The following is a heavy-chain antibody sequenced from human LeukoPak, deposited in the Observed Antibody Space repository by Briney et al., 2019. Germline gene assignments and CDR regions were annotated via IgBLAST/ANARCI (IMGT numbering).Heavy chain of an antibody. CDR3: ARAADYDDSSGPQGY. D-gene: IGHD3-22*01. V-gene: IGHV1-46*01. CDR1: GYTFTSYY. CDR2: INPSGGTT. Sequence: ASVKVSCKTSGYTFTSYYMHWVRQAPGQGLEWMGIINPSGGTTSYAQKFQGGVTMTRDTSTSTVYMELSSLRSEDTAVYYCARAADYDDSSGPQGYWGQGTLVTVSS. J-gene: IGHJ4*02.